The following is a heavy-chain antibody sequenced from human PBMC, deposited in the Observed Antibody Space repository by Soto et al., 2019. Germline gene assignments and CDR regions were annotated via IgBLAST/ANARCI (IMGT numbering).Heavy chain of an antibody. CDR3: ARVSCCGSGCKYYFDY. D-gene: IGHD6-19*01. CDR2: ITVTGP. J-gene: IGHJ4*02. V-gene: IGHV3-23*01. Sequence: PGGSLRLSCAASGFTFSSYGMPWVRQAPGKGLEWGSDITVTGPHYADSVQGRFTISRDNSKNTVYLQMNSLRGEDTAVYYCARVSCCGSGCKYYFDYWGQGTLVTFSS. CDR1: GFTFSSYG.